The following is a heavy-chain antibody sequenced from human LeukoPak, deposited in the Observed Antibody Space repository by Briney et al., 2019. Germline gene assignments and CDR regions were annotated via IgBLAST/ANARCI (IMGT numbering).Heavy chain of an antibody. CDR3: ARGDCYGGDCSGGSWFDP. CDR2: IIPIFGTA. Sequence: SVTVSFKASGGTFSSYAISWVRQAPGQGLEWMGGIIPIFGTANYAQKFQGRVTITADESTSTVYMELSSLRSEDTAVYYCARGDCYGGDCSGGSWFDPWGQGTLVTVSS. J-gene: IGHJ5*02. V-gene: IGHV1-69*13. CDR1: GGTFSSYA. D-gene: IGHD2-21*02.